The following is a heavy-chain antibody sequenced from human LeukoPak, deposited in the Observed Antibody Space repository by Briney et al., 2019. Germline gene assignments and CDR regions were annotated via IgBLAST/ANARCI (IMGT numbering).Heavy chain of an antibody. CDR2: INPSSGST. CDR3: ARDHGPYYDIPLHY. J-gene: IGHJ4*02. Sequence: GASVKVSCKASGYTFIGYYMHWVRQAPGQGLEWMGWINPSSGSTNYVQKFQGRLTMTRDTSISTAYMDLSSLRSDDTAVYYCARDHGPYYDIPLHYWGQGTLVTVSS. D-gene: IGHD3-22*01. CDR1: GYTFIGYY. V-gene: IGHV1-2*02.